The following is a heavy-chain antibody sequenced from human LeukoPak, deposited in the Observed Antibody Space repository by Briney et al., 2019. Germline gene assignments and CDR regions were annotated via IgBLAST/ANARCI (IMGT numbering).Heavy chain of an antibody. CDR3: AEYSGSYSLDY. CDR1: GFTFDDYG. J-gene: IGHJ4*02. V-gene: IGHV3-20*04. Sequence: GGSLRLSCAASGFTFDDYGMSWVRQAPGKGLEWVSGINWNGGSTGYADSVKGRFTISRDNAKNSLYLQMNSLRAEDTAVYYCAEYSGSYSLDYWGQGTLVTVSS. D-gene: IGHD1-26*01. CDR2: INWNGGST.